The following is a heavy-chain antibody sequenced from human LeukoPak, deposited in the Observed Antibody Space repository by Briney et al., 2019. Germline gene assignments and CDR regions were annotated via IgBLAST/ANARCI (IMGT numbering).Heavy chain of an antibody. CDR1: GFSLSTSGVG. V-gene: IGHV2-5*01. CDR2: IYWNDNK. J-gene: IGHJ4*02. Sequence: SGPTLVNPTQTLTLTCTFSGFSLSTSGVGVGWIRQPPGKALEWLALIYWNDNKRYSPSLKSRLTITKDTSNQVVLTMTNMDPVDTATYYCALCGYTYDRAYYFDYWGQGTLVTVSS. D-gene: IGHD5-18*01. CDR3: ALCGYTYDRAYYFDY.